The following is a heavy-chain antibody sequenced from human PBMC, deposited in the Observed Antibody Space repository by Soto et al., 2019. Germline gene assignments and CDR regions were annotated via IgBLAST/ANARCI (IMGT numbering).Heavy chain of an antibody. CDR2: ISGSGGST. CDR3: AKDRDIVVVPAAMPSAFDY. CDR1: GFTFSSYA. V-gene: IGHV3-23*01. J-gene: IGHJ4*02. D-gene: IGHD2-2*01. Sequence: PGGSLRLSCAASGFTFSSYAMSWVRQAPGKGLEWVSAISGSGGSTYYADSVKGRFTISRDNSKNTLYLQMNSLRAEDTAVYYCAKDRDIVVVPAAMPSAFDYWGQGTLVTVSS.